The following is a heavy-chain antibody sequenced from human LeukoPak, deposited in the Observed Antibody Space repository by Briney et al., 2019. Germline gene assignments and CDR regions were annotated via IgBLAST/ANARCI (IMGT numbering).Heavy chain of an antibody. Sequence: ASVKVSCKVSGYTLTELSMHWVRQAPGKGLEWMGGFDPEDGETIYAQKFQGSVTMTEDTSTDTAYMELSSLRSEDTAVYYCARGGLELRSLDYWGQGTLVTVSS. CDR2: FDPEDGET. V-gene: IGHV1-24*01. D-gene: IGHD1-7*01. J-gene: IGHJ4*02. CDR3: ARGGLELRSLDY. CDR1: GYTLTELS.